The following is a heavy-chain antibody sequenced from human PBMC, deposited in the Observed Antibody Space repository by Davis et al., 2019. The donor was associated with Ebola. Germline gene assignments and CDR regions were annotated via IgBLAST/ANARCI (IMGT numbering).Heavy chain of an antibody. CDR1: GFTFSSYA. V-gene: IGHV3-30-3*01. J-gene: IGHJ6*02. Sequence: GGSLKISCAASGFTFSSYAMHWVRQAPGKGLEWVAVISYDGSNKYYADSVKGRFTISRDNSKNTLYLQMNSLRAEDTAVYYCAKGGIVVVPAKTHYYYYGMDVWGQGTTVTVSS. CDR3: AKGGIVVVPAKTHYYYYGMDV. CDR2: ISYDGSNK. D-gene: IGHD2-2*01.